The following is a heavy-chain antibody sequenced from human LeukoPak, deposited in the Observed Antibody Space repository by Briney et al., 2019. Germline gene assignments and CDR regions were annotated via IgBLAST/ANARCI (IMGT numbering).Heavy chain of an antibody. J-gene: IGHJ4*02. V-gene: IGHV3-7*01. CDR3: ARPYDTRGYFPDY. Sequence: DSMKGRFTISRGNAKNSLYLQMNSLGAEDTAVYYCARPYDTRGYFPDYWGQGTLVTVSS. D-gene: IGHD3-22*01.